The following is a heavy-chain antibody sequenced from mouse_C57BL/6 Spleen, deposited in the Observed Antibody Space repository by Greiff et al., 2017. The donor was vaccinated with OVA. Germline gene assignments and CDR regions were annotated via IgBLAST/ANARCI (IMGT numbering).Heavy chain of an antibody. CDR3: ARDYDYDAGYYYAMDY. Sequence: QVQLQQSGAELVKPGASVKISCKASGYAFSSYWMNWVKQRPGKGLEWIGQIYPGDGDTNYNGKFKGKATLTADKSSSTAYMQLSSLTSEDSAVYFCARDYDYDAGYYYAMDYWGQGTSVTVSS. CDR1: GYAFSSYW. J-gene: IGHJ4*01. CDR2: IYPGDGDT. V-gene: IGHV1-80*01. D-gene: IGHD2-4*01.